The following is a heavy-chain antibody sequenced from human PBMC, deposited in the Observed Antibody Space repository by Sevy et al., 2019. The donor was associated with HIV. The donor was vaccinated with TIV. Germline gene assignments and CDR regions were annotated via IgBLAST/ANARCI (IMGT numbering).Heavy chain of an antibody. D-gene: IGHD3-10*01. V-gene: IGHV3-48*02. CDR2: ISSSSSTI. J-gene: IGHJ4*02. CDR3: AREDHGSGSYYNVAFDY. Sequence: GGSLRLSCAASGFTFSSYSMNWVRQAPGKGLEWVSYISSSSSTIYYADSVKGRFTISRENAKNSLYLQMNSLRDEDTAVYYCAREDHGSGSYYNVAFDYWGQGTLVTVSS. CDR1: GFTFSSYS.